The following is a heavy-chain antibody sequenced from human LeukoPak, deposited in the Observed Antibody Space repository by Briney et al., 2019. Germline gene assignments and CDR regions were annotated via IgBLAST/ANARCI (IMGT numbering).Heavy chain of an antibody. CDR3: ARDFGFGEGYYYYGMDV. J-gene: IGHJ6*02. Sequence: ASVKVSCKASGGTFSSYAISWVRQAPGQGLEWMGGIIPIFGTANYAQKFQGRVTITADESTSTACMELSSLRSEDTAVYYCARDFGFGEGYYYYGMDVWGQGTTVTVSS. CDR1: GGTFSSYA. V-gene: IGHV1-69*13. CDR2: IIPIFGTA. D-gene: IGHD3-10*01.